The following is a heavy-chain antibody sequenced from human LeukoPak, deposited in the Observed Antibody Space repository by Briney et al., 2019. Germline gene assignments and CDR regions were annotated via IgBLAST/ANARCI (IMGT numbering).Heavy chain of an antibody. J-gene: IGHJ6*03. CDR1: GGSISSYY. Sequence: PSETLSLTCTVSGGSISSYYWSWIRQPPGKGLEWIGYIYYSGSTNYNPSLKSRVTISVDTSKNQFSLKLTSVTAADTAVYYCARTMEGYCSGGSCYQYSYYMDVWGKGTTVIISS. CDR2: IYYSGST. CDR3: ARTMEGYCSGGSCYQYSYYMDV. D-gene: IGHD2-15*01. V-gene: IGHV4-59*01.